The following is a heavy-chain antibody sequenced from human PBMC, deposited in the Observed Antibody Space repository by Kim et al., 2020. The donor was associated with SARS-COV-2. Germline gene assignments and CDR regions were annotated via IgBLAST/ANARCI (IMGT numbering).Heavy chain of an antibody. J-gene: IGHJ5*02. CDR2: IYSGGST. CDR3: ARGGVLHVLRYFDWSGTTTGWFDP. V-gene: IGHV3-66*02. CDR1: GFTVSSNY. D-gene: IGHD3-9*01. Sequence: GGSLRLSCAASGFTVSSNYMSWVRQAPGKGLEWVSVIYSGGSTYYADSVKGRFTISRDNSKNTLYLQMNSLRAEDTAVYYCARGGVLHVLRYFDWSGTTTGWFDPWGQGTLVTVSS.